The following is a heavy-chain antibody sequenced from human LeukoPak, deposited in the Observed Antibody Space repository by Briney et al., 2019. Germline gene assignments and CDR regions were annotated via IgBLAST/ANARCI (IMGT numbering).Heavy chain of an antibody. CDR2: MNPNSGNT. CDR1: GYTFTSYD. Sequence: ASVKVSCKASGYTFTSYDINWVRQATGQGLEGMGWMNPNSGNTGYEKKFQGRVTMTRNTSISTAYMELSSLRSEDTAVYYCASMKRITIFGVVISRYYYYGMDVWGQGTTVTVSS. J-gene: IGHJ6*02. CDR3: ASMKRITIFGVVISRYYYYGMDV. V-gene: IGHV1-8*01. D-gene: IGHD3-3*01.